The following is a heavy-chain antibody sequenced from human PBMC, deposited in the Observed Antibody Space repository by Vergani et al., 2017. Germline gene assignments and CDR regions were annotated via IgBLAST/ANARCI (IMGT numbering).Heavy chain of an antibody. CDR3: SSSGTTPDYYYYYYMDV. V-gene: IGHV3-30*02. CDR1: GFTFSSYG. CDR2: IRYDGSNK. Sequence: QVQLVESGGGVVQPGGSLRLSCAASGFTFSSYGMHWVRQAPGKGLEWVAFIRYDGSNKYYADSVKGRFTISRDNSKNTLYLQMNSLRAEDTAVYYCSSSGTTPDYYYYYYMDVWGKGTTVTVSS. J-gene: IGHJ6*03. D-gene: IGHD1-1*01.